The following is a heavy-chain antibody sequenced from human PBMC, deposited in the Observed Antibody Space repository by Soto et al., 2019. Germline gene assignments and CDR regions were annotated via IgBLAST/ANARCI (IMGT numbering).Heavy chain of an antibody. CDR3: ASVDPAGESGFDY. Sequence: SETLSLTCTVSGGSISSYYWSWIRQPPGKGLEWIGEINHSGSTNYNPSLKSRVTISVDTSKNQFSLKLSSVTAADTAVYYCASVDPAGESGFDYWGQGTLVTVSS. CDR2: INHSGST. CDR1: GGSISSYY. V-gene: IGHV4-34*01. D-gene: IGHD1-1*01. J-gene: IGHJ4*02.